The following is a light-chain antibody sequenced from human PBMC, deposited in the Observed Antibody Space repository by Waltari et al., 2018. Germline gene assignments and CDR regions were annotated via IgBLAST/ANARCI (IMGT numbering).Light chain of an antibody. V-gene: IGKV3-20*01. CDR2: GVS. Sequence: CRASQRFTSNSLSWYQQKAGQPPRLLIYGVSSRATGIPDRFSDSGSGTDFTLTISRLEPEDFAVYYCQQYDSIVLTFGGGTKVEI. CDR3: QQYDSIVLT. CDR1: QRFTSNS. J-gene: IGKJ4*01.